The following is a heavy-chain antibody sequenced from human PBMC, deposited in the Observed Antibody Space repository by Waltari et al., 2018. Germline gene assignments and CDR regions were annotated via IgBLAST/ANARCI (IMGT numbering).Heavy chain of an antibody. V-gene: IGHV1-69*12. CDR2: LIPIFGTA. Sequence: QVQLVQSGAEVKKPGSSVKVSCKASGGTFSSYAISWVRQAPGQGLEWMGGLIPIFGTANYAQKFQGRVTITADESTSTAYMELSSLRSEDTAVYYCARAGGYCSSTSCYMYYFDYWGQGTLVTVSS. J-gene: IGHJ4*02. CDR3: ARAGGYCSSTSCYMYYFDY. CDR1: GGTFSSYA. D-gene: IGHD2-2*01.